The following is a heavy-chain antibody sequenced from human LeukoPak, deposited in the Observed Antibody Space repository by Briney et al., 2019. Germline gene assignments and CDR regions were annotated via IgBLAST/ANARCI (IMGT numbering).Heavy chain of an antibody. CDR1: GFTFSNAW. J-gene: IGHJ6*02. CDR3: TTDGITIYYYYYGMDV. CDR2: IKSKTDGGTT. D-gene: IGHD3-9*01. Sequence: GGSLRLSCAASGFTFSNAWMSWVRQAPGKGLEWVGRIKSKTDGGTTDYAAPVKGRFTISRDDSKNTLYLQMNSLKTEDTAVYYRTTDGITIYYYYYGMDVWGQGTTVTVSS. V-gene: IGHV3-15*01.